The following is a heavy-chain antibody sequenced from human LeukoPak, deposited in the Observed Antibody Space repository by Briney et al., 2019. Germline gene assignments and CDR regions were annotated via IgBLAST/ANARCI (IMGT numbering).Heavy chain of an antibody. CDR1: GFSFKTYS. CDR2: ISRTNNYI. D-gene: IGHD2-21*02. J-gene: IGHJ1*01. Sequence: GGSLRLSCATSGFSFKTYSMTWVRQAPGRGVEWVASISRTNNYIYYADSVEGRFTISRDNAENSLYLQMDSLRAEDTAIYYCAKDLTYRGGDCYPRPAFHLWGQGTLVTVSS. V-gene: IGHV3-21*06. CDR3: AKDLTYRGGDCYPRPAFHL.